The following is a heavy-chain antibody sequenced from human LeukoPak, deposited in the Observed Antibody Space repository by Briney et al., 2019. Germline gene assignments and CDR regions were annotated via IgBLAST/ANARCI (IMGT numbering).Heavy chain of an antibody. CDR1: GFTFSSYE. J-gene: IGHJ4*02. CDR3: ARHRRGGWSGYYFDY. V-gene: IGHV3-48*03. D-gene: IGHD6-19*01. CDR2: ISSSGTTI. Sequence: GGSLRLSCAASGFTFSSYEMDWVRQAPGKGLEWVSYISSSGTTIYYADSVKGRFTISRDNAKNSLYLQMNSLRAEDTAVYYCARHRRGGWSGYYFDYWGQGTLVTVSS.